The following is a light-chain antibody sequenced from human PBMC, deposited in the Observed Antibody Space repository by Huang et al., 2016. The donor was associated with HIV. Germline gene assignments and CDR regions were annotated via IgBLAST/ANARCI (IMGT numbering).Light chain of an antibody. J-gene: IGKJ1*01. V-gene: IGKV4-1*01. Sequence: DIVVTQSPDSLALSLGGRAAINCTASQSVLKTSNNKNCLSWYKLKPGQPPKLLIYWASTRESGVPDRFSGSGSGTHFTLPIASRQAEDVAVYYCHQYYDTPQTFGQGTKVEVK. CDR1: QSVLKTSNNKNC. CDR3: HQYYDTPQT. CDR2: WAS.